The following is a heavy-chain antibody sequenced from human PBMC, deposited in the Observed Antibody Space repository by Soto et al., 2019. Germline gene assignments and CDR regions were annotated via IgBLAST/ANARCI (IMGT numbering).Heavy chain of an antibody. J-gene: IGHJ4*02. CDR3: ARVSLPYYDSSGYYFGGSDY. V-gene: IGHV3-48*01. CDR2: ISSSSSTI. Sequence: PGGSLRLSCAASGFTFSSYSMNWVRQAPGKGLEWVSYISSSSSTIYYADSVKGRLTISRDNAKNSLYLQMNSLRAEDTAVYYCARVSLPYYDSSGYYFGGSDYWGQGTLVTVSS. D-gene: IGHD3-22*01. CDR1: GFTFSSYS.